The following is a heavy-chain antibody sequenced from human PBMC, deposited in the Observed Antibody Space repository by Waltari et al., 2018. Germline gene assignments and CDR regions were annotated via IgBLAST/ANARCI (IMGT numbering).Heavy chain of an antibody. CDR3: ARQSPGYGSGLQTHFDY. V-gene: IGHV3-48*03. J-gene: IGHJ4*02. CDR2: ISSSGSTI. Sequence: EVQLVESGGGLVQPGGSLRLSCAASGFTFSSYEMNWVRQAPGKGLEWVSYISSSGSTIYYADSVKGRFTISRDNAKNSLYLQMNSLRAEDTAVYYCARQSPGYGSGLQTHFDYWGQGTLVTVSS. D-gene: IGHD3-10*01. CDR1: GFTFSSYE.